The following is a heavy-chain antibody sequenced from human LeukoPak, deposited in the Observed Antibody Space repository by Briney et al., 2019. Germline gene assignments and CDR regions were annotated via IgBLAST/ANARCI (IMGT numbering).Heavy chain of an antibody. V-gene: IGHV3-43*01. D-gene: IGHD2-2*01. Sequence: GGSLRLSCAASGFTFDDYTMHWVRQAPGKGLEWVSLISWDGGSTYYADSVKGRFTISRDNSKNTLYLQMNSLRAEDTAVYYCASPKAGYCSSTSCFGFDYWGQGTLVTVPS. CDR1: GFTFDDYT. CDR2: ISWDGGST. CDR3: ASPKAGYCSSTSCFGFDY. J-gene: IGHJ4*02.